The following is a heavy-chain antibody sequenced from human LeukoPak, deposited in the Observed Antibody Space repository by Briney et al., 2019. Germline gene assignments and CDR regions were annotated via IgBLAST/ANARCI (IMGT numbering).Heavy chain of an antibody. V-gene: IGHV3-74*01. CDR3: AAVINGPDTVTNAFDI. CDR1: GFTFSSYW. CDR2: INSDGSST. J-gene: IGHJ3*02. D-gene: IGHD4-17*01. Sequence: GGSLRLSCAASGFTFSSYWMHWVRQAPGKGLVWVSRINSDGSSTSYADSEKGRFTISRDNAKNTLYLQMNSLRAEDTAVYYCAAVINGPDTVTNAFDIWGQGTMVTVSS.